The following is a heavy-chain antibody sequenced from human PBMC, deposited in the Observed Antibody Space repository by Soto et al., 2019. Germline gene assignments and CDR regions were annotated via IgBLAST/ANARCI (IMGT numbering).Heavy chain of an antibody. CDR1: GGTFSSYA. V-gene: IGHV1-69*01. D-gene: IGHD2-15*01. Sequence: QVQLVQSGAEVKKPGSSVKVSCKASGGTFSSYAISWVRQAPGQGLEWMGGIIPIFGTANYAQKFQGRVTITADESTSTADMELSSLRSEDTAVYYCARGLGYCSGGSCYSFVYWGQGTLVTVSS. J-gene: IGHJ4*02. CDR3: ARGLGYCSGGSCYSFVY. CDR2: IIPIFGTA.